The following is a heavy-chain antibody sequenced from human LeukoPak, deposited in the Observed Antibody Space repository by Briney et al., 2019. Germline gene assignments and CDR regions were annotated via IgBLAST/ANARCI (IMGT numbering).Heavy chain of an antibody. D-gene: IGHD3/OR15-3a*01. CDR3: ARIPYPRTGFDP. V-gene: IGHV4-61*01. CDR2: IYYSGST. CDR1: GGSISSSSYY. J-gene: IGHJ5*02. Sequence: SETLSLTCTVSGGSISSSSYYWSWIRQPPGKGLEWIGYIYYSGSTNYNPSLKSRVTISVDTSKNQFSLKLSSVTAADTAVYYCARIPYPRTGFDPWGQGTLVTVSS.